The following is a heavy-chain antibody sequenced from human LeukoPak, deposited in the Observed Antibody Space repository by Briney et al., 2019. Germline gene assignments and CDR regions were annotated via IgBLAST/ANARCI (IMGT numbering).Heavy chain of an antibody. CDR1: GFTFSSYD. V-gene: IGHV3-13*01. J-gene: IGHJ6*02. Sequence: GGSLRLSCAASGFTFSSYDMHWVRQATGKGLEWVSAIGTAGDTYYPGSVKGRFTISRENAKSSLYLQMNSLRAGDTAVYYCARDSRNYGDYEDNYYYYYGMDVWGQGTTVTVSS. CDR3: ARDSRNYGDYEDNYYYYYGMDV. D-gene: IGHD4-17*01. CDR2: IGTAGDT.